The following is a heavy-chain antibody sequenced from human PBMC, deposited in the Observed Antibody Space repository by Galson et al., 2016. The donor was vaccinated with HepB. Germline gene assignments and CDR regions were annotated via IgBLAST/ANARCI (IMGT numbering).Heavy chain of an antibody. CDR3: ARRAGPGWGAFDM. Sequence: SLRLSCAASGFTFSTYVMNWVRQAPRKGLEWVSTINGGGDTTYYADSVKGRFTISRDNSRNTLSLQMNSLRGEDTAVYYCARRAGPGWGAFDMWGQGTMVTVSP. V-gene: IGHV3-23*01. D-gene: IGHD1-14*01. J-gene: IGHJ3*02. CDR2: INGGGDTT. CDR1: GFTFSTYV.